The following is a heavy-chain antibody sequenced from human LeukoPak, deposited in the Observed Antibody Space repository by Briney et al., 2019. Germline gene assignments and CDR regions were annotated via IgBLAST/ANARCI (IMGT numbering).Heavy chain of an antibody. CDR1: GFTFSSYW. J-gene: IGHJ5*02. CDR3: AREAAAMYNWFDP. CDR2: IRQDGSQK. Sequence: GGSLRLSCVASGFTFSSYWMSWVRQAPGKGLEWLATIRQDGSQKYYVDSVKGRFTISRDNAKNSLYLQMNSLRAEDTAVYYCAREAAAMYNWFDPWGQGTLVTVSS. V-gene: IGHV3-7*01. D-gene: IGHD6-13*01.